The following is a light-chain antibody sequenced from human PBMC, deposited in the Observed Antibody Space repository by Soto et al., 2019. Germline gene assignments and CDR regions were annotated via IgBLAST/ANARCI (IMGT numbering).Light chain of an antibody. CDR2: DVS. J-gene: IGLJ1*01. CDR3: TSYTSSSTPYV. Sequence: QSALAQPASVSGSPGQSITISCAGTSSDVGGYTYVSWYQHHPGKAPKLMIYDVSYRPSGVSHRFSGSKSGNTASLTISGLQAEDEADYYCTSYTSSSTPYVFGGGTKVTVL. CDR1: SSDVGGYTY. V-gene: IGLV2-14*03.